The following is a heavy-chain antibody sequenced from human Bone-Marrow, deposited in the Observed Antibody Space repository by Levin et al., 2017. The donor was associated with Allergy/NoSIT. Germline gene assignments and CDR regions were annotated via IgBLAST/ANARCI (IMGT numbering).Heavy chain of an antibody. J-gene: IGHJ5*02. CDR3: AKPQAGLVSGNWFDP. D-gene: IGHD6-19*01. CDR1: GFTFSSYG. CDR2: ISYDGSNK. V-gene: IGHV3-30*18. Sequence: GGSLRLSCAASGFTFSSYGMHWVRQAPGKGLEWVAVISYDGSNKYYADSVKGRFTISRDNSKNTLYLQMNSLRAEDTAVYYCAKPQAGLVSGNWFDPWGQGTLVTVSS.